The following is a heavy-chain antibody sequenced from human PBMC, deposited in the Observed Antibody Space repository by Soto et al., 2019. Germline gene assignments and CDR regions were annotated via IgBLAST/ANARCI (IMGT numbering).Heavy chain of an antibody. J-gene: IGHJ4*02. CDR2: IIPIFGTA. D-gene: IGHD1-26*01. V-gene: IGHV1-69*12. Sequence: QVQLVQSGAEVKKPGYSVKVSCKASGGTFSSYAISWVRQAPGQGLEWMGGIIPIFGTANYAQKFQGRVTITADESTSTAYMELSSLRSGDTAVYYCARSNRYSGSYYFDYWGQGTLVTVSS. CDR3: ARSNRYSGSYYFDY. CDR1: GGTFSSYA.